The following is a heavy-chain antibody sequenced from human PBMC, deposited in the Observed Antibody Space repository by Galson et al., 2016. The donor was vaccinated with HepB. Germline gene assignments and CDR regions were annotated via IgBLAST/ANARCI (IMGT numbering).Heavy chain of an antibody. CDR3: ARFGCTTCYDFYYYGMDV. J-gene: IGHJ6*02. CDR2: IRQDGAEK. Sequence: SLRLSCAASGFSFTSYWMSWVRQAPGKGLEWVANIRQDGAEKYYLDSVRGRFTISRDNAKNSLYLQVNSLRADDTAVYYCARFGCTTCYDFYYYGMDVWGQGTTV. D-gene: IGHD2/OR15-2a*01. V-gene: IGHV3-7*01. CDR1: GFSFTSYW.